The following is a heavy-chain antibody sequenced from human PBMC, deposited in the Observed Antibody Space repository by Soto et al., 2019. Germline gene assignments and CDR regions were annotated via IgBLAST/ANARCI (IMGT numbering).Heavy chain of an antibody. J-gene: IGHJ6*04. CDR2: IDPSDSYT. D-gene: IGHD6-13*01. Sequence: GESLKISCKGSGYNFYGYWISWVRQMPGKGLEWMGRIDPSDSYTNYSPSFQGHVTISADKSISTAYLQWSSLKASDTAMYYCASRIAAAGPYYYYGMDVWGKGTTVTVSS. CDR1: GYNFYGYW. CDR3: ASRIAAAGPYYYYGMDV. V-gene: IGHV5-10-1*01.